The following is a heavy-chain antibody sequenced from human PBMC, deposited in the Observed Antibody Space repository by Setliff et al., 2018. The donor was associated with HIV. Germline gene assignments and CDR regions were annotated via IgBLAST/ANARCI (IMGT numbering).Heavy chain of an antibody. D-gene: IGHD6-13*01. V-gene: IGHV3-66*02. CDR2: IHSGGST. CDR1: GFTVSNDY. J-gene: IGHJ6*03. Sequence: GGSLRLSCAASGFTVSNDYMSWVRQAPGRGLEWVSVIHSGGSTYYADSVKGRFTISRDNSKSTMYLQVDSLTAEDTAVYYCARDRGLGSSSPGRYYYVDVWGKGTTVTVSS. CDR3: ARDRGLGSSSPGRYYYVDV.